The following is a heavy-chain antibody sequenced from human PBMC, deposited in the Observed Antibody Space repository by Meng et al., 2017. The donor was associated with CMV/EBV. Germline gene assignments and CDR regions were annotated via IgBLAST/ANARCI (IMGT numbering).Heavy chain of an antibody. V-gene: IGHV3-74*01. J-gene: IGHJ4*02. Sequence: ETLSLTCAASGFTFRDYWMHWVRQRPGKGLVWVSRINNDGTTVDYADSVKGRFTISRDNTKNTLYLQMNSLRGEDTAVYYCARPYTGASTLPFWGQGTLVTVSS. CDR1: GFTFRDYW. CDR3: ARPYTGASTLPF. CDR2: INNDGTTV. D-gene: IGHD1-26*01.